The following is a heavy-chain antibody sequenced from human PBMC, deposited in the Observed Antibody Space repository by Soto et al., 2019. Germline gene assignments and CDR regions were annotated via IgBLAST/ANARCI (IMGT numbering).Heavy chain of an antibody. CDR2: INAGNGNT. J-gene: IGHJ4*02. D-gene: IGHD3-10*01. CDR3: ARKDALWITSGLDQ. CDR1: GYTFTSYA. Sequence: ASVKVSCKSSGYTFTSYAMHWVRQAPGQRLEWMGWINAGNGNTKYSQKFQGRVTITRDTSPGTVYMELSSLRSEDTAVYFCARKDALWITSGLDQWGQGTLVTVSS. V-gene: IGHV1-3*01.